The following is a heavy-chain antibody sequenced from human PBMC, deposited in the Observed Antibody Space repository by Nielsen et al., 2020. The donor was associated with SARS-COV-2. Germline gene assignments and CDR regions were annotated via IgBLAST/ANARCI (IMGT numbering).Heavy chain of an antibody. CDR3: AKYSCSGGSCYSSSIDY. Sequence: GESLKISCAASGSTFSSYAMSWVRQAPGKGLEWVSAISGSGGSTYYADSVKGRFTISRDNSKNTLYLQMNSLRAEDTAVYYCAKYSCSGGSCYSSSIDYWGQGTLVTVSS. V-gene: IGHV3-23*01. J-gene: IGHJ4*02. CDR1: GSTFSSYA. D-gene: IGHD2-15*01. CDR2: ISGSGGST.